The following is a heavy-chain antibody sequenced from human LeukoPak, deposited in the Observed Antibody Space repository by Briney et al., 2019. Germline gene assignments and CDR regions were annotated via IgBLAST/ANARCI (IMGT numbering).Heavy chain of an antibody. Sequence: GGSLRLSCVVSGINFADYAMHWVRQPPGKGLEWVSLISADGGSTFSADSVKGRFSISGDNSKNSLYLQMNSLRSEDTAMYYCAKESGKFDYWGQGTLVAVSS. V-gene: IGHV3-43*02. CDR1: GINFADYA. J-gene: IGHJ4*02. CDR2: ISADGGST. CDR3: AKESGKFDY.